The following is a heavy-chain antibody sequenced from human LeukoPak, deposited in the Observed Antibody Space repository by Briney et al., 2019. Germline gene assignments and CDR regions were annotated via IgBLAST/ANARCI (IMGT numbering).Heavy chain of an antibody. V-gene: IGHV3-7*04. D-gene: IGHD6-13*01. CDR2: INQDGGEK. J-gene: IGHJ4*02. CDR1: GFPFNTYW. Sequence: PGGSLRLSCTASGFPFNTYWMHWVRRAREGAREWVANINQDGGEKYYVHSVKGRLTISRDNAKNLLYLQMSGLRVEDKAVYYCARAIAAAGSYWGQGTLVTVSS. CDR3: ARAIAAAGSY.